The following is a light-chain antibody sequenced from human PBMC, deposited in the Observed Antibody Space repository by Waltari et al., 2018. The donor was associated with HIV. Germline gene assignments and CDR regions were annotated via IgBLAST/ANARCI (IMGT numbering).Light chain of an antibody. V-gene: IGLV2-23*02. J-gene: IGLJ3*02. CDR2: EVT. CDR3: SSYAGARV. CDR1: SSDVGSYNR. Sequence: QSALTQPASVSGSPGQSITISCTVTSSDVGSYNRVSWYQQYPGKAPKLIIYEVTKRPSGVSNRFSGSKSGNTASLTLSGLQADDEADYYCSSYAGARVFGGGTKLTVL.